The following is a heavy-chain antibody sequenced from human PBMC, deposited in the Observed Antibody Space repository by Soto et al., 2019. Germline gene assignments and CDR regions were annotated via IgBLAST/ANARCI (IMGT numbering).Heavy chain of an antibody. CDR3: ARDRREKIVLVAATREYYFDY. J-gene: IGHJ4*02. Sequence: EVQLVESGGGLVQPGGSLRLSCAASGFTFSSYWMSWVRQAPGKGLEWVANIKQDGSEKYYVDSVKGRFTISRDNAKNSLYLQMNSLRAEDTAVYYCARDRREKIVLVAATREYYFDYWGQGTLVTVSS. CDR2: IKQDGSEK. D-gene: IGHD2-15*01. CDR1: GFTFSSYW. V-gene: IGHV3-7*01.